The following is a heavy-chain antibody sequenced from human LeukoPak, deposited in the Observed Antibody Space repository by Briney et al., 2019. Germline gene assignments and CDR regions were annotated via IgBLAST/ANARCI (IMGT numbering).Heavy chain of an antibody. CDR2: ISGSGGST. D-gene: IGHD6-13*01. J-gene: IGHJ4*02. CDR1: GFTFSSYA. Sequence: GGSLKLSLPASGFTFSSYAMNWFRQPPGKGLDWASVISGSGGSTYYADSVKGRFTISRDNSKNTLYLQMNSLRAEDTAVYYCAKDSAYSSGWYYFDPWGQGILVTVSS. CDR3: AKDSAYSSGWYYFDP. V-gene: IGHV3-23*01.